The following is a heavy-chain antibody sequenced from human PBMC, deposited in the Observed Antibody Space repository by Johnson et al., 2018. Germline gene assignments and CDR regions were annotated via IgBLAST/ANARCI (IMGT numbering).Heavy chain of an antibody. D-gene: IGHD3-22*01. CDR2: ISYDGSNK. CDR1: GFTFSSYA. CDR3: SRGTHYYDSSGYPVGAFDI. V-gene: IGHV3-30-3*01. J-gene: IGHJ3*02. Sequence: QVQLVESGGGVVQPGRSLRLSCAASGFTFSSYAMHWVRQAPGKVLEWVAVISYDGSNKYYADSVTGRFPTPRDNSKNTRYLQMNSLRAEDTAVYYCSRGTHYYDSSGYPVGAFDIWGQGTMVTVSS.